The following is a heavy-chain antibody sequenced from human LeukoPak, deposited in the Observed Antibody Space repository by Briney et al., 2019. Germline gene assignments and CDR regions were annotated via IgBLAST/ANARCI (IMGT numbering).Heavy chain of an antibody. CDR2: INWNGVST. CDR3: ARSPRIIIVRGLISYYYYMDV. V-gene: IGHV3-20*04. J-gene: IGHJ6*03. CDR1: GFTFDDYG. Sequence: PGGSLRLSCAASGFTFDDYGMTWVRQAPGKGLEWVSGINWNGVSTGYADPVKGRFTISRDNAKNSLYLQMNSLRAEDTALYYCARSPRIIIVRGLISYYYYMDVWGKGTTVTVSS. D-gene: IGHD3-10*01.